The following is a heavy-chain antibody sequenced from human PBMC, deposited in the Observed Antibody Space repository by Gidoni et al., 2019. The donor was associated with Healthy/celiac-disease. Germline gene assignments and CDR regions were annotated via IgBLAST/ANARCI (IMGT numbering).Heavy chain of an antibody. V-gene: IGHV3-49*05. CDR3: TRGAVAGLWALISYYFDY. CDR2: IRSKAYGGTT. J-gene: IGHJ4*02. Sequence: EVQLVESGGGLVKPGRSLRLSCTASGFTCGGYARSWFRQAPGKGLEWVGFIRSKAYGGTTEYAASVKGRFTISRDDSKSIAYLQMNSLKTEDTAVYYCTRGAVAGLWALISYYFDYWGQGTLVTVSS. D-gene: IGHD6-19*01. CDR1: GFTCGGYA.